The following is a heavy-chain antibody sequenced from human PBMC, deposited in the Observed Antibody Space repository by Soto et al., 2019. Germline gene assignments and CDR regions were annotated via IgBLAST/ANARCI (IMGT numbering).Heavy chain of an antibody. CDR3: AREGALGLDV. J-gene: IGHJ6*02. CDR2: INGDGASI. Sequence: EVRLEEAGGGLVQPGGSLRVSCSGSGFIFSSFWMHWVRQGPGKGLEWVSRINGDGASIAYADSVKGRFSISRDNVKNTLHLQMNSLGADDTAVYFCAREGALGLDVWGRGTTVTVSS. V-gene: IGHV3-74*03. CDR1: GFIFSSFW.